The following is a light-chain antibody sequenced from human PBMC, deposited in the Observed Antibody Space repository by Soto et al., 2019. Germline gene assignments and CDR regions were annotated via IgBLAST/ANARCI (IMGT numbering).Light chain of an antibody. CDR1: QTVSTN. V-gene: IGKV3D-15*01. CDR3: QQHSHWPPWT. J-gene: IGKJ1*01. Sequence: EVVLTQSPAFLSVSPGERVTLSCGATQTVSTNLAWYQQRPGQAPRLLIYGTSTRATGIPARFSGSGSGTDFTLTISNLEPEDFAVYYCQQHSHWPPWTFGQGTKVDIK. CDR2: GTS.